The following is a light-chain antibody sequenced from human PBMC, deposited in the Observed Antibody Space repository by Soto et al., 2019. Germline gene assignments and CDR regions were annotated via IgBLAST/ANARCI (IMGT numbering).Light chain of an antibody. J-gene: IGKJ2*03. CDR2: GAS. CDR1: QSVSSSY. CDR3: QQFGISPMYS. Sequence: ETVLTQSPGTLSLSPGERATLSCRASQSVSSSYLAWHQQKPGQAPRLLIYGASTRAPGIPDRFSGSGSGRDFTLTISRLEAEDFAVYYCQQFGISPMYSFGQGTKLEIK. V-gene: IGKV3-20*01.